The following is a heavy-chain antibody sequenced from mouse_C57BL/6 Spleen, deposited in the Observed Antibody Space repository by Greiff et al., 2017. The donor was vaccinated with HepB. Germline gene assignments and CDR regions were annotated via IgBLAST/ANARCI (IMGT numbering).Heavy chain of an antibody. CDR3: AGGLRRGFAY. D-gene: IGHD2-4*01. J-gene: IGHJ3*01. CDR2: IYPGDGDT. CDR1: GYAFSSSW. V-gene: IGHV1-82*01. Sequence: VQLQQSGPELVKPGASVKISCKASGYAFSSSWMNWVKQRPGKGLEWIGRIYPGDGDTNYNGKFKGKATLTADKSSSTAYMQLSSLTSEDSAVYFCAGGLRRGFAYWGQGTLVTVSA.